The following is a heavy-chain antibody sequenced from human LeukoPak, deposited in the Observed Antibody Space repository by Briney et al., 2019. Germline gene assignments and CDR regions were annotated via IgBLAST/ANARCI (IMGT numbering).Heavy chain of an antibody. CDR1: GGSISSGGYS. CDR2: IYYSGST. J-gene: IGHJ6*03. Sequence: SETLSLTCAVSGGSISSGGYSWSWIRQPPGKGLEWIGYIYYSGSTNYNPSLKSRVTISVDTSKNQFSLKLSSVTAADTAVYYCARVSGATYYYYYYYMDVWGKGTTVTISS. V-gene: IGHV4-61*08. CDR3: ARVSGATYYYYYYYMDV. D-gene: IGHD1-26*01.